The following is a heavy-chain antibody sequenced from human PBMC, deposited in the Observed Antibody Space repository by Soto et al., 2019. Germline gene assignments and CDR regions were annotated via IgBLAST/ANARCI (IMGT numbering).Heavy chain of an antibody. CDR1: GGSISSYY. V-gene: IGHV4-59*01. CDR2: IYNSGST. Sequence: PSGTLSLTCTVSGGSISSYYWSWIRQPPGKGLEWIGFIYNSGSTNYNPSLKSRVTISMDTSRNQFSLILSSVTAADTAVYYCARAPYGSGTKPYYFDYWGQGTLVTVSS. D-gene: IGHD3-10*01. J-gene: IGHJ4*02. CDR3: ARAPYGSGTKPYYFDY.